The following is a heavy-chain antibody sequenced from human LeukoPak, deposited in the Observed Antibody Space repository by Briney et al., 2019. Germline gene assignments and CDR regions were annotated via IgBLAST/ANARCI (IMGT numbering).Heavy chain of an antibody. Sequence: ASVKISCKASLYTLTRYDIYWVRQATGHRRVRRGWMNPNSGNTGYAQKFQGSVTMTRNTSISTAYMELSRLRSEDTAVYYCARGPYYFDYWGQGTLVTVSS. CDR2: MNPNSGNT. CDR1: LYTLTRYD. V-gene: IGHV1-8*01. CDR3: ARGPYYFDY. J-gene: IGHJ4*02.